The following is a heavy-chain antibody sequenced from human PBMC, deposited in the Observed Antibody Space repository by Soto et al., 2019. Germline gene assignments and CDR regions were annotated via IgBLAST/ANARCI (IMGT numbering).Heavy chain of an antibody. D-gene: IGHD2-15*01. CDR3: ARGRDGYSALYYPYGMDV. V-gene: IGHV3-30-3*01. Sequence: GGSLRLCCAASGFTFSSYAMHWVRQAPGKGLEWVAVISYDGSNKYYADSVKGRFTISRDNSKNTLYLQMNSLRAEDTAVYYCARGRDGYSALYYPYGMDVWGQGTTVTVSS. J-gene: IGHJ6*02. CDR1: GFTFSSYA. CDR2: ISYDGSNK.